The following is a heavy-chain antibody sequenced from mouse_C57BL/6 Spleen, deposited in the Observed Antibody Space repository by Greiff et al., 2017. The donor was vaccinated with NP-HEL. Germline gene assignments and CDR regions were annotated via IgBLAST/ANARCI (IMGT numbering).Heavy chain of an antibody. V-gene: IGHV1-61*01. Sequence: QVQLQQSGAELVRPGSSVKLSCKASGYTFTSYWMDWVKQRPGQGLEWIGNIYPSDSETHYNQKFKDKATLTVDKSSSTAYMQLSSLTSEDSAVYCCAKESLSAMALFDYWGQGTTLTVSS. D-gene: IGHD2-1*01. CDR2: IYPSDSET. CDR3: AKESLSAMALFDY. J-gene: IGHJ2*01. CDR1: GYTFTSYW.